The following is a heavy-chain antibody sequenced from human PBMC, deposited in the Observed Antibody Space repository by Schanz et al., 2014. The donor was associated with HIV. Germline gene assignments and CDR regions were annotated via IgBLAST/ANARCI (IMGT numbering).Heavy chain of an antibody. J-gene: IGHJ4*02. CDR3: ARDFGSYPRTKVPDD. CDR2: ISPTSGTA. D-gene: IGHD1-1*01. Sequence: QVHLVQSGAEVKKPGASVKVSCKASGDTFTGDFMHWVRQAPGQGLEWLGGISPTSGTADYAQKFQDRVTITADESTEMAYLELRSLRSEDTALYYCARDFGSYPRTKVPDDWGQGTLVTVSS. CDR1: GDTFTGDF. V-gene: IGHV1-69*13.